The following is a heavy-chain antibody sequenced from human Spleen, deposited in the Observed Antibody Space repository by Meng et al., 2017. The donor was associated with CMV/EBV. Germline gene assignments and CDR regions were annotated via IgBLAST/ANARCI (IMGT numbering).Heavy chain of an antibody. Sequence: GESLKISCAASGFTFTYYSMNWVRQAPGEGLEWVSSISSSNDYIYYADSVKGRFTISRDNAKNSLYLQMDSLRVEDTAVYYCARDDFGVVTNYWGQGTLVTVSS. CDR3: ARDDFGVVTNY. CDR2: ISSSNDYI. V-gene: IGHV3-21*01. CDR1: GFTFTYYS. D-gene: IGHD3-3*01. J-gene: IGHJ4*02.